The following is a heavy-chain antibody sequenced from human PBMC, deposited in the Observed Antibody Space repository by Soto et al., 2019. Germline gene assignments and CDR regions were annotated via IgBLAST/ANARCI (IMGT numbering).Heavy chain of an antibody. CDR3: ARGRYYGSGSYYHFDY. CDR1: GGSFSGYY. Sequence: SETLSLTCAVYGGSFSGYYWSWIRQPPGKGLEWIGEINHSGSTNYNPSLKSRVTISVDTSKNQFSLKLSSVTAADTAVYYCARGRYYGSGSYYHFDYWGQGTLVTVSS. V-gene: IGHV4-34*01. D-gene: IGHD3-10*01. J-gene: IGHJ4*02. CDR2: INHSGST.